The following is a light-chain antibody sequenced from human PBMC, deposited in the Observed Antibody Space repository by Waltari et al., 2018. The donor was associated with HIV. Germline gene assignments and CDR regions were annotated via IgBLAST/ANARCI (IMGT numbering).Light chain of an antibody. J-gene: IGKJ1*01. Sequence: DIQMTQSPSSVYESVGDRVTITCRASQGIGSWLAWYQQKPGKAPKLLIYAASSLQSGVPSRFSGSGSGTDFTLTIRSLQPEDFATYYCQQANSFPRTFGQGTKVEIK. CDR3: QQANSFPRT. CDR1: QGIGSW. CDR2: AAS. V-gene: IGKV1-12*01.